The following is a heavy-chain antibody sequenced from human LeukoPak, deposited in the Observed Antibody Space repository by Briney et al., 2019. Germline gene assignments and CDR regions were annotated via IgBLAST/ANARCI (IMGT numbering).Heavy chain of an antibody. J-gene: IGHJ4*02. V-gene: IGHV3-74*01. CDR1: GFFFNTYW. CDR2: MNSDGSKT. Sequence: GGSLRLSCAASGFFFNTYWMHWVRQAPGKGLVWVSRMNSDGSKTSDADSVKGRFTISRDNAKNTLYLQMNGLRAEDTAVYYCAREGYLEYYFDYWGRGTLVTVSS. CDR3: AREGYLEYYFDY. D-gene: IGHD5-18*01.